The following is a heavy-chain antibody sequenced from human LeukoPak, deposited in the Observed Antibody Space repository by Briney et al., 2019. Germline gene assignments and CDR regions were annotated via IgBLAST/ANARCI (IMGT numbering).Heavy chain of an antibody. D-gene: IGHD3-10*01. CDR3: ARDSYGSGSSDY. J-gene: IGHJ4*02. V-gene: IGHV1-8*03. Sequence: VASVKVSCKASGYTFTSYDINWVRQATGQGLEWMGWMNPNSGNTGYAQKFQGRVTITRNTSISTAYMELRSLRSDDTAVYYCARDSYGSGSSDYWGQGTLVTVSS. CDR2: MNPNSGNT. CDR1: GYTFTSYD.